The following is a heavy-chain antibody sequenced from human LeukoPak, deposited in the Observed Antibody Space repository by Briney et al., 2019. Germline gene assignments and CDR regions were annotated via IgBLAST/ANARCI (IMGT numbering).Heavy chain of an antibody. J-gene: IGHJ5*02. Sequence: ASVKVSCKASGYTFTSYGISWVRQAPGQGLEWMGWISAYNGNTNYVQKLQGRVTMTTDTSTSTAYMELRSLRSDDTAVYYCARAKDTAMVTRHWFDPWGQGTLVTVSS. CDR3: ARAKDTAMVTRHWFDP. D-gene: IGHD5-18*01. CDR1: GYTFTSYG. CDR2: ISAYNGNT. V-gene: IGHV1-18*01.